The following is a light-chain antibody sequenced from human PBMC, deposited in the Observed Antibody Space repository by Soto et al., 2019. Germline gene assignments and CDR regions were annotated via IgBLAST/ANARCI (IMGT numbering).Light chain of an antibody. CDR2: DAS. V-gene: IGKV3-11*01. CDR3: QQRSNCPPT. CDR1: QSVSSY. J-gene: IGKJ4*01. Sequence: EIVLTQSPATLSLSPGERATLSCRASQSVSSYLAWYQQKRGQAPRLLIYDASNRATGVPARFSGSGSGTDFTRTSSSLEAEDFAVYYCQQRSNCPPTVGGGTKVEIK.